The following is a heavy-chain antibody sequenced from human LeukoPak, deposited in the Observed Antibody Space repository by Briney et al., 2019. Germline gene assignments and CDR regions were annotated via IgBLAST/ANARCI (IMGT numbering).Heavy chain of an antibody. V-gene: IGHV1-18*01. CDR3: ARGGSGWDLDY. CDR1: GYTFTSYG. CDR2: ITSYNGNT. J-gene: IGHJ4*02. D-gene: IGHD6-19*01. Sequence: ASVKVSCKASGYTFTSYGFSWVRQAPGQGLEWMGWITSYNGNTKYAQKLQGRVTMTTDTSTSTAYMELRSLGSDDTAVYYCARGGSGWDLDYWGQGTLVTVSS.